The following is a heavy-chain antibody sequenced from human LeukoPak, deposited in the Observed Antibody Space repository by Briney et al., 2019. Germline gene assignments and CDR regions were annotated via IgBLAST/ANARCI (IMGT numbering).Heavy chain of an antibody. J-gene: IGHJ3*02. V-gene: IGHV3-23*01. CDR1: GFTFSGYA. CDR3: AKGQDAFDI. CDR2: ISDGGGST. Sequence: GGSLRLSCAASGFTFSGYAMSWVRQAPGKGLEWVSDISDGGGSTYYADSVKGRFTISRDNSKNTLYLQMNSLRAEDTAVYYCAKGQDAFDIWGQGTMVTVSS.